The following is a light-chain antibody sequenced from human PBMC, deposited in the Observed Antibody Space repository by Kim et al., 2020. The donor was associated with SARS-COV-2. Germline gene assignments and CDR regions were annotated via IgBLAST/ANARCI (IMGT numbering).Light chain of an antibody. J-gene: IGKJ2*01. CDR1: QSVSYNS. Sequence: SPGERAPLSCRASQSVSYNSLAWYLQKPGQAPRLLIYGVSNRASGIPDRFSGSGSGTDFTLTISRLEPEDFAVYYCQQYGNLPPYTFGQGTKLEI. V-gene: IGKV3-20*01. CDR2: GVS. CDR3: QQYGNLPPYT.